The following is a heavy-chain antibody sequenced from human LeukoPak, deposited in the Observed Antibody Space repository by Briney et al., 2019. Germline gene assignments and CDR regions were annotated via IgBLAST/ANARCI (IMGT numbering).Heavy chain of an antibody. J-gene: IGHJ4*02. V-gene: IGHV3-53*01. CDR3: AKAPVTTCRGAFCYPFDY. CDR1: GFTVSDYY. D-gene: IGHD2-15*01. CDR2: IYRGGFT. Sequence: GGSLRLSCAASGFTVSDYYMNWVRQAPGKGLEWVSVIYRGGFTYYADSVRGRFSISRDNSKNTLFLQMNRLRPEDAAVYYCAKAPVTTCRGAFCYPFDYWGLGTLVTVSS.